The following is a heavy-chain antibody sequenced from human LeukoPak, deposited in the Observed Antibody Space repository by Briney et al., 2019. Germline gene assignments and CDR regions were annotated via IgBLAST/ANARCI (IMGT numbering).Heavy chain of an antibody. J-gene: IGHJ6*03. V-gene: IGHV4-59*01. CDR3: ARGRVSSSTWHSTYYYYFYMDV. Sequence: PSETLSLTCTVSGGSISSYYWSWIRQTPGKGLEWIGYIYYSGSTNFNPSLKSRVTISVDTSKNQFSLKMSSVTAADTAVYFCARGRVSSSTWHSTYYYYFYMDVWGKGTTVTVSS. D-gene: IGHD4-11*01. CDR1: GGSISSYY. CDR2: IYYSGST.